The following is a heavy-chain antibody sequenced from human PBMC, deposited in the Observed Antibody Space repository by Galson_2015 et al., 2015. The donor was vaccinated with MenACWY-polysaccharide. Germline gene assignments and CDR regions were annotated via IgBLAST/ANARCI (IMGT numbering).Heavy chain of an antibody. CDR3: ARWGVVSEPY. D-gene: IGHD4-23*01. CDR1: GFSFSTYA. J-gene: IGHJ4*02. CDR2: ISSDGNSQ. Sequence: SLRLSCAASGFSFSTYALSWVRQAPGKGLEWVSSISSDGNSQYYAESLKGRFTISRDNDKNSLYLQMNFLRADDSAVYYCARWGVVSEPYWGQGTLVTVSS. V-gene: IGHV3-21*01.